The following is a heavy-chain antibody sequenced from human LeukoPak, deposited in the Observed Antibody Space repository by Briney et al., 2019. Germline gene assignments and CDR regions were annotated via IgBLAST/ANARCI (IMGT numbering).Heavy chain of an antibody. D-gene: IGHD3-22*01. J-gene: IGHJ5*02. V-gene: IGHV3-15*01. CDR1: GFTFSSYA. CDR3: AADFYDST. CDR2: IRSNSDGGTI. Sequence: PGGSLRLSCAASGFTFSSYAMSWVRQAPGKGLEWVGRIRSNSDGGTIDYAAPVKGRFTLSRDDSKTTLYLQMNSLQTEDTAVYYCAADFYDSTWGQGTLVTVSS.